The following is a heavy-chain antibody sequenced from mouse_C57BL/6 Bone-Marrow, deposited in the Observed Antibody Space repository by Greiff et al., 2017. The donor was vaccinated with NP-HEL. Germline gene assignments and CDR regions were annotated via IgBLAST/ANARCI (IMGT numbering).Heavy chain of an antibody. CDR2: INPSDSDT. CDR3: ASDYYALAY. J-gene: IGHJ3*01. V-gene: IGHV1-74*01. CDR1: GYTFTSYW. Sequence: VQLQQPGAELVKPGASVKVSCKASGYTFTSYWMHWVKQRPGQGLEWIGRINPSDSDTNYNQKFKGKATLTVDTSSSTAYMQLSSLTSEDSAVYYCASDYYALAYWGQGTRVTVSA. D-gene: IGHD1-1*01.